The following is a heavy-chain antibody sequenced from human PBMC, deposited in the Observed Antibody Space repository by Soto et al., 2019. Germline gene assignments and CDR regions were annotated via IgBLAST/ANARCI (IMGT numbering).Heavy chain of an antibody. D-gene: IGHD4-17*01. J-gene: IGHJ4*02. V-gene: IGHV4-30-2*01. CDR2: IYHSGIT. Sequence: QLQLQESGSGLVKPSQTLSLTCAVSGGSISSGGYSWSWIRLPPGKGLEWIGYIYHSGITYYNPSRKSRVTISVDRTKNQFSLKLSSVTAADTAVYYCASERGAVTLNWGQGTLVTVSS. CDR3: ASERGAVTLN. CDR1: GGSISSGGYS.